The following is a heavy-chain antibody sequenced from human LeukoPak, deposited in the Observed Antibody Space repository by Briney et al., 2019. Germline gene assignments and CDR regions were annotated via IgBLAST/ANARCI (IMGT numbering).Heavy chain of an antibody. CDR2: INPNSGGT. CDR3: ARVEQGSSWYHYYYGMDV. J-gene: IGHJ6*02. V-gene: IGHV1-2*02. CDR1: GYTFTGYY. Sequence: ASVKVSCKASGYTFTGYYMHWVRLAPGQGLEWMGWINPNSGGTNYAQKFQGRVTMTRDTSISTAYMELSRLRSDDTAVYYCARVEQGSSWYHYYYGMDVWGQGTTVTVSS. D-gene: IGHD6-13*01.